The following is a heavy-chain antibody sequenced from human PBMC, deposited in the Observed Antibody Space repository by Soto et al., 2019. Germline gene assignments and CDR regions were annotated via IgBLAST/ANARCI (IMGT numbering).Heavy chain of an antibody. Sequence: QVQLQESGPGLVKPSQTLSLTSTVSGGSISSGDYYWSWIRQHPGKGLEWIGYIYYSGSTYYNPSPKSRVTISVDTSKNQFSLKLSSVTAADTAVYYCARWWSGSRQGFDPWGQGTLVTVSS. D-gene: IGHD3-3*01. CDR1: GGSISSGDYY. CDR2: IYYSGST. CDR3: ARWWSGSRQGFDP. V-gene: IGHV4-31*03. J-gene: IGHJ5*02.